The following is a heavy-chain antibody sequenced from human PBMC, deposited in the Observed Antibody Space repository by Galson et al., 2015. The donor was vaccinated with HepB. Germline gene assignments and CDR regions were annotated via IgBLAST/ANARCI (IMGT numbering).Heavy chain of an antibody. CDR2: ISGSGHNT. Sequence: SLRLSCAASGFTFNSNAMSWVRQAPGKGLEWVSFISGSGHNTYYADSVKGRFTISRDYSKKMLYLQMNSLRVEDTALYYCAKLPGFDTWGQGTLVTVSS. CDR1: GFTFNSNA. CDR3: AKLPGFDT. J-gene: IGHJ5*02. V-gene: IGHV3-23*01.